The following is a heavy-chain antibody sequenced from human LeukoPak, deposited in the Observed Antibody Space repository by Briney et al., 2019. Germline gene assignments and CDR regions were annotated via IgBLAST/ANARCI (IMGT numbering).Heavy chain of an antibody. CDR2: IKTSTGNP. D-gene: IGHD3-10*01. Sequence: ASVKVSCKASGYIFTNYAMNWVRQAPGQGLGWMGYIKTSTGNPTYAQGFTGRFVFSLDTSVSTAYLQINNLKTEDTAVYYCARDQDVMVRGDVWGQGTMVTVSS. CDR1: GYIFTNYA. CDR3: ARDQDVMVRGDV. V-gene: IGHV7-4-1*02. J-gene: IGHJ3*01.